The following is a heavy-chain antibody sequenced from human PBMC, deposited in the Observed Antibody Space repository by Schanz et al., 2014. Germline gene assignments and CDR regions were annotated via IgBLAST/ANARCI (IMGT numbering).Heavy chain of an antibody. D-gene: IGHD1-26*01. V-gene: IGHV3-21*01. CDR1: GFTFSAYW. CDR3: VKDLQRELLRDDHYYGMDV. J-gene: IGHJ6*02. Sequence: EVQLVESGGGLVQPGGSLRLSCAASGFTFSAYWMTWVRQAPGKGLDWVASISSGSSYIYYADSLKGRFTTSRDNSKNTMYLQMNSLRAEDTAVYYCVKDLQRELLRDDHYYGMDVWGQGTTVTVSS. CDR2: ISSGSSYI.